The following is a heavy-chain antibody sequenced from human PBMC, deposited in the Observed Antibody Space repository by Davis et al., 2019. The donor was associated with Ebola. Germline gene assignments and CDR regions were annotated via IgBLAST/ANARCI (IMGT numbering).Heavy chain of an antibody. D-gene: IGHD2/OR15-2a*01. CDR3: ARDPDTSGYYSWFDP. V-gene: IGHV3-74*01. J-gene: IGHJ5*02. CDR1: GFTFSNYW. Sequence: HTGGSLRLSCAASGFTFSNYWMHWVRQAPGKGLVWVSRINSDGSSTNYADSVRGRFTISRDNSKNTLYLQMNSLRVQDTAVYYCARDPDTSGYYSWFDPWGQGTLVTVSS. CDR2: INSDGSST.